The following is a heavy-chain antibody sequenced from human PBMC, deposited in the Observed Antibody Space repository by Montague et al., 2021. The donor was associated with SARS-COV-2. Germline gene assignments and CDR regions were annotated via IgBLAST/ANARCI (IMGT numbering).Heavy chain of an antibody. CDR3: ARQENSSGWFKPDAFDI. Sequence: SETLSLTCTVSGASISSSSYYWGWIRQPPGKGLEWIGSIYYSGSTYYNPSLKSRVTISVDTSKNQFSLKLSSVTAAGTAVYYCARQENSSGWFKPDAFDIWGQGTMVTVSS. V-gene: IGHV4-39*01. D-gene: IGHD6-19*01. J-gene: IGHJ3*02. CDR1: GASISSSSYY. CDR2: IYYSGST.